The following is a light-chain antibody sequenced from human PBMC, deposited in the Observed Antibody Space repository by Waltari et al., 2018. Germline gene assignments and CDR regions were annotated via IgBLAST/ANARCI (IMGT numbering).Light chain of an antibody. V-gene: IGLV2-23*02. CDR2: EVT. CDR3: CSYAGSSTVV. CDR1: SSDVGSYNL. Sequence: QSALTQPASVSASPIQSLTIPCTGTSSDVGSYNLVSWYQQHPGKAPKLMIYEVTKRPSGVSNRFSGSKSGNTASLTISGLQAEDEADYYCCSYAGSSTVVFGGGTKLTVL. J-gene: IGLJ2*01.